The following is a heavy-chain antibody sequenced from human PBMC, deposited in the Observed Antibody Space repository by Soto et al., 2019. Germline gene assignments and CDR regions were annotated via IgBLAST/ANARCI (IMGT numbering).Heavy chain of an antibody. Sequence: QVQLVQSGAEVKKPGASVKVSCKASGYTFTSYGISWVRQAPGQGLEWMGWISAYNGNTNYAQKLQGRVTMTTDTSTSKAYMELRSLRSDDTAVYSCARVPDFITIYGVVIVGAFDISGQGTMVTVSS. V-gene: IGHV1-18*01. CDR1: GYTFTSYG. D-gene: IGHD3-3*01. CDR3: ARVPDFITIYGVVIVGAFDI. J-gene: IGHJ3*02. CDR2: ISAYNGNT.